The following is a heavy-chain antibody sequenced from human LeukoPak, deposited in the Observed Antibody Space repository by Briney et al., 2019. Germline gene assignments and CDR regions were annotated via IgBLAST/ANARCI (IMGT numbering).Heavy chain of an antibody. CDR1: GFTFSSYA. V-gene: IGHV3-23*01. CDR3: AKGSPYSSTWYYSEY. Sequence: TGGSLRLSCAASGFTFSSYAMSWVRQAPGSGLEWVSAISSTGGTTYYADSVKGRFTVSRDNSKNTLYLQMKSLRADDTAVYYCAKGSPYSSTWYYSEYWGQGTLVTVSP. J-gene: IGHJ4*02. D-gene: IGHD6-13*01. CDR2: ISSTGGTT.